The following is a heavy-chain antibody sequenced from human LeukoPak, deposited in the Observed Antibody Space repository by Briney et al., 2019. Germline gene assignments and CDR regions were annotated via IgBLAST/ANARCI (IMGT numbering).Heavy chain of an antibody. V-gene: IGHV4-59*01. CDR3: ARVRSSGWYDY. D-gene: IGHD6-19*01. CDR2: IYYSGST. J-gene: IGHJ4*02. Sequence: SETLSLTCTVSGGSISSYYWSWVRRPPGKGLGWMGYIYYSGSTNYNPSLKSRVTISVDKSKNQFSLKMSSVTAADTAVYYCARVRSSGWYDYWSQGTLVTVYS. CDR1: GGSISSYY.